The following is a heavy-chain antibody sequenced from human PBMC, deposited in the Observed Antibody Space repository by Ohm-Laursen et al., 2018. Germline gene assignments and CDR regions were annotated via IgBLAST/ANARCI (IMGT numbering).Heavy chain of an antibody. Sequence: SETLSLTCALYSGSFGPYYWSWIRQPPGKGLEWIGEINHRGNTNYSPSLKSRVTMSVDTSRNHFSLELTSVTAADTAEYYCAREYSDDGGYRYDAFDVWGHGTVVTVSS. V-gene: IGHV4-34*01. CDR1: SGSFGPYY. D-gene: IGHD2-15*01. J-gene: IGHJ3*01. CDR2: INHRGNT. CDR3: AREYSDDGGYRYDAFDV.